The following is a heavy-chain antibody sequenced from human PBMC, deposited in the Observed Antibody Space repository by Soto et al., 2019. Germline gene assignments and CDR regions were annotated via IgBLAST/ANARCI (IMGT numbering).Heavy chain of an antibody. CDR3: ARDQDTYGQAVFDS. V-gene: IGHV3-74*01. J-gene: IGHJ4*02. CDR2: IRTDGTST. CDR1: GFTLSSRW. Sequence: EVQLVESGGGLVQAGGSLRLSCAASGFTLSSRWMHWVRQAPGKGLVWVSRIRTDGTSTSYADSVKGRFTISRDNAKNTLYLQMNSLRADDTGMYYCARDQDTYGQAVFDSWGQGTLVTVSS. D-gene: IGHD2-15*01.